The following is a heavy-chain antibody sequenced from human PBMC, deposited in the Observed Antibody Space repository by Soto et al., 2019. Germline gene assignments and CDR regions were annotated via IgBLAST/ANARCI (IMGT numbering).Heavy chain of an antibody. CDR1: GFIFSSYS. D-gene: IGHD3-22*01. CDR3: AKDFDSDETSHGPNDY. CDR2: ISSNTSTI. Sequence: PWGSLRLSCAASGFIFSSYSMNWVRQAPGKGLEWVSYISSNTSTIYYADSVKGRFTISRDNAKNSLYLQMNSLRDEDTAVYYCAKDFDSDETSHGPNDYWGQGPLVTVSS. V-gene: IGHV3-48*02. J-gene: IGHJ4*02.